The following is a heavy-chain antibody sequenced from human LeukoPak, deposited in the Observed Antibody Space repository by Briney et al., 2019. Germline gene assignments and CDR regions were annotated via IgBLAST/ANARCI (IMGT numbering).Heavy chain of an antibody. Sequence: QSGGSLRLSCAASGFTFSNYAMDWVRQAPGKGLEWVSAISGSGDTTDYADPVNGRFTISRDNSKNTLYLQMNSLRAEDTAVYYCVKEGGGPRADCWGQGTLVTVSS. CDR1: GFTFSNYA. V-gene: IGHV3-23*01. D-gene: IGHD2-15*01. CDR2: ISGSGDTT. CDR3: VKEGGGPRADC. J-gene: IGHJ4*02.